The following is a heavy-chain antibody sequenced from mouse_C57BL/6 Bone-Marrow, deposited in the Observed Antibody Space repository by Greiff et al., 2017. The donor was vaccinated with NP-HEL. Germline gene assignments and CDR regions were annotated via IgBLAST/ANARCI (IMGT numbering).Heavy chain of an antibody. J-gene: IGHJ4*01. CDR2: IYPGGGYT. CDR1: GYTFTNYW. CDR3: ARSNYVSAAMDY. V-gene: IGHV1-63*01. Sequence: QVHVKQSGAELVRPGTSVKMSCKASGYTFTNYWIGWAKQRPGHGLEWIGDIYPGGGYTNYNEKFKGNATLTADKSSSTAYMQFSSLTSEDAAIYYCARSNYVSAAMDYWGQGTSVTVSS. D-gene: IGHD2-5*01.